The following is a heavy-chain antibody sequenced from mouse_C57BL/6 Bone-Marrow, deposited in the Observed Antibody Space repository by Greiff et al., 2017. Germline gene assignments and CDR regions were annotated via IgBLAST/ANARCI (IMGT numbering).Heavy chain of an antibody. CDR2: IYPRSGNT. V-gene: IGHV1-81*01. J-gene: IGHJ3*01. Sequence: QVQLQQSGAELARPGASVKLSCKASGYTFTSYGISWVKQRTGQGLEWIGEIYPRSGNTYYNEKFKGKATLTADKSSSTAYMELRRLTSEDSAVXFCARSGLITTVVATRFAYWGQGTLVTVSA. D-gene: IGHD1-1*01. CDR3: ARSGLITTVVATRFAY. CDR1: GYTFTSYG.